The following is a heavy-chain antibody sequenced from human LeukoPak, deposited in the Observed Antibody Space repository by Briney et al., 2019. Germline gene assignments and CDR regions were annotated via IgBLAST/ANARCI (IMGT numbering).Heavy chain of an antibody. Sequence: SPTPSLTCAVYGGSFSGYYWSWIRQPPRNGLEWIWEINHSGSTNYHPSLKKRVTVSVDTSKYQFSMTLSSVTAAATAVYYCARQGYQRGHRAGAFDIWGQGTMVTVSS. D-gene: IGHD2-15*01. J-gene: IGHJ3*02. CDR1: GGSFSGYY. V-gene: IGHV4-34*01. CDR3: ARQGYQRGHRAGAFDI. CDR2: INHSGST.